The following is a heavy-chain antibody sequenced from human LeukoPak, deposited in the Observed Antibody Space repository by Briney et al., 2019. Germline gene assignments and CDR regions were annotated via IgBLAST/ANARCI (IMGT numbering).Heavy chain of an antibody. CDR3: SSPFSSDY. CDR2: ISASGGST. Sequence: GGSLRLSCAASGFTFSSYGMSWVRQAPGKGLEWVSAISASGGSTYYADSVKGRFTISRDNSKDTLYLQMNSLRAEDTAVYYCSSPFSSDYWGQGTLVTVSS. CDR1: GFTFSSYG. V-gene: IGHV3-23*01. D-gene: IGHD2/OR15-2a*01. J-gene: IGHJ4*02.